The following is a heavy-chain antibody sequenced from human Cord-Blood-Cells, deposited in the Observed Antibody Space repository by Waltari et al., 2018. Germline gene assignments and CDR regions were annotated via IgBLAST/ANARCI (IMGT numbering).Heavy chain of an antibody. CDR3: ARVPASTVVTDY. CDR2: INHSGST. Sequence: QVQLQQWGAGLLKPSATLSLTCAAYGGPSSGSYWRWLRQPPGKGLEWIGEINHSGSTNYNPSLKSRVTISVDTSKNQFSLKLSSVTAADTAVYYCARVPASTVVTDYWGQGTLVTVSS. D-gene: IGHD4-17*01. CDR1: GGPSSGSY. J-gene: IGHJ4*02. V-gene: IGHV4-34*01.